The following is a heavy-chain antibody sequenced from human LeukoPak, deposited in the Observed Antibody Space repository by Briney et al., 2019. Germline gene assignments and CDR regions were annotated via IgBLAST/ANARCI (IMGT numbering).Heavy chain of an antibody. Sequence: HPGGSLRLSCAASGLTFTSHWMHWVRQAPGKGLVWVSRITNDGSSTTYADSVKGRFTISRDNSKNTLYLQMNSLRAEDTAVYYCAAATRYYGMDVWGQGTTVTVSS. CDR1: GLTFTSHW. J-gene: IGHJ6*02. CDR2: ITNDGSST. D-gene: IGHD6-25*01. V-gene: IGHV3-74*01. CDR3: AAATRYYGMDV.